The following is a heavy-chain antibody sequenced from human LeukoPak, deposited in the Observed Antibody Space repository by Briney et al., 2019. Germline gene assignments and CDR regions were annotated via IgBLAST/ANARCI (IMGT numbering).Heavy chain of an antibody. V-gene: IGHV3-74*01. CDR1: GFTFSSYW. CDR3: TKSYLAFDY. J-gene: IGHJ4*02. Sequence: GGSLRLSCAASGFTFSSYWMHWVRQAPGKGLTWVSRISPDGSTTSYADSVKGRFTISRDNAKNTLYLQINGLRAEDTAVYYCTKSYLAFDYWGQGTLVTVSS. D-gene: IGHD3-16*02. CDR2: ISPDGSTT.